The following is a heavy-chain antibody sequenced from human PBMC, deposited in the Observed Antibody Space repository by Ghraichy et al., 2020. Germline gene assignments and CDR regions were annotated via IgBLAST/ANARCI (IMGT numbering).Heavy chain of an antibody. V-gene: IGHV3-23*01. Sequence: GGSLRLSCAGSGFTFSNFAMRWVRQAPGKGLEWVSAIRRSGDDTSYADSVKGRFTISRDNSKNMLYLQMNRLRGEDTAVYYCAKDPNVLRFLDDLPPRGGGYHHYGLDGRGQGTTVTVCS. CDR1: GFTFSNFA. J-gene: IGHJ6*02. D-gene: IGHD3-3*01. CDR3: AKDPNVLRFLDDLPPRGGGYHHYGLDG. CDR2: IRRSGDDT.